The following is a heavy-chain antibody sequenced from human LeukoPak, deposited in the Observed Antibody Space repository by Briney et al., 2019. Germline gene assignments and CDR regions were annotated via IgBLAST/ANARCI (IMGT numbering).Heavy chain of an antibody. D-gene: IGHD1-26*01. CDR3: TRAKWELSHFDY. Sequence: SETQSLTCTVSDGSISSYYWTWIRQPPGKGLEWIGYIYYSGRTSYNPSLKSRVTISVDTSKNQFSLKLSSVTAADTAVYYCTRAKWELSHFDYWGQGTLVTVSS. V-gene: IGHV4-59*01. J-gene: IGHJ4*02. CDR1: DGSISSYY. CDR2: IYYSGRT.